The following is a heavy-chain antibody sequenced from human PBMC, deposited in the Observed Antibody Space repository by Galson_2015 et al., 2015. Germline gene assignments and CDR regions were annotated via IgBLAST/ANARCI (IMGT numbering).Heavy chain of an antibody. V-gene: IGHV3-72*01. CDR3: ARGTQGLIVLQYYYAMDV. CDR1: GFNFRSAY. J-gene: IGHJ6*02. Sequence: SLRLSCAASGFNFRSAYMDWVRPAPGKGLEWVGRIRNEPNGYTTDYAASVQGRFSIARDDSRNSLYLQMNSLQAGDTAVYYCARGTQGLIVLQYYYAMDVWGQGTTVSVSS. CDR2: IRNEPNGYTT. D-gene: IGHD2-8*02.